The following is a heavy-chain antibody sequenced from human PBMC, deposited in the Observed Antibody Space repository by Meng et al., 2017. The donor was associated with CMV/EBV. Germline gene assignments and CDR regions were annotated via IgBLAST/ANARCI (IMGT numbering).Heavy chain of an antibody. J-gene: IGHJ6*02. V-gene: IGHV4-59*01. D-gene: IGHD3-3*01. CDR1: GGSFSGYY. CDR3: ARGDLGYDFWSGSRPGILGYYYYGMDV. CDR2: IYYSGST. Sequence: SQTLSLTCTVYGGSFSGYYWSWIRQPPGKGLEWIGYIYYSGSTNYNPSLKSRVTISVDTSKNQFSLKLSSVTAADTAVYYCARGDLGYDFWSGSRPGILGYYYYGMDVWGQGTTVTVSS.